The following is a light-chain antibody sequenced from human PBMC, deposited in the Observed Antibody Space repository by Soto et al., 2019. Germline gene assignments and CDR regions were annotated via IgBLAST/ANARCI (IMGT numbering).Light chain of an antibody. CDR3: QQYNNWPPA. J-gene: IGKJ4*01. Sequence: EIVMTQSPATLSVSPGERATLSRRASQSVSSNLAWYQQKPGQAPRLLIYGASTRATGIPARFSGSGSGTEFTLTISSLQSEDFAVYYCQQYNNWPPAFGGGTKVDIK. CDR2: GAS. CDR1: QSVSSN. V-gene: IGKV3-15*01.